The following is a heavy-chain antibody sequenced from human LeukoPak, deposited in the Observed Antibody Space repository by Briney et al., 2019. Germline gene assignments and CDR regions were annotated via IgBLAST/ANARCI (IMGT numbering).Heavy chain of an antibody. D-gene: IGHD1-26*01. CDR1: GFTFSNAW. CDR3: SRYGFVGADFDY. V-gene: IGHV3-15*01. J-gene: IGHJ4*02. CDR2: IKSKPYGGTA. Sequence: PGGSLRLSCAASGFTFSNAWMSWVRQAPGKGLEWVGRIKSKPYGGTAEYAASVQGRFTISRDDSKAIAYLEMNSLKTEDTAVYYCSRYGFVGADFDYWGRGTLVTVSS.